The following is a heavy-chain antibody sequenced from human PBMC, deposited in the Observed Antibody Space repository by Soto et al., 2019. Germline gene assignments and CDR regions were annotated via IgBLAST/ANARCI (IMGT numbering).Heavy chain of an antibody. J-gene: IGHJ5*01. CDR2: VKSQIDGGTT. D-gene: IGHD6-6*01. CDR3: ATGSARFDF. CDR1: GFTFTDAW. Sequence: EVQLVESGGGSAKPGGSVRLSCAASGFTFTDAWMNWVRQVPGEGLEWVGHVKSQIDGGTTDSAAALDGRVTISRDDSKNMVYLQLNRLRTDDTAVYCCATGSARFDFWGQGTLVTVSS. V-gene: IGHV3-15*01.